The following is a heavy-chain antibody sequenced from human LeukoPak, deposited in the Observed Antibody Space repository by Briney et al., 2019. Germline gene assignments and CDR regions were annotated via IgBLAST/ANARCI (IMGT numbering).Heavy chain of an antibody. Sequence: SETLSLTCTVSGGSISSSSYYWAWIRQPPGKGLEWIGSINYSGNTYYNPSLKSRVTISVDTSKSQFFLKLSSVTAADTAVYYCAGAYCGGDCYSGRAFDIWGQGTMVTVSS. D-gene: IGHD2-21*02. J-gene: IGHJ3*02. CDR2: INYSGNT. CDR1: GGSISSSSYY. V-gene: IGHV4-39*07. CDR3: AGAYCGGDCYSGRAFDI.